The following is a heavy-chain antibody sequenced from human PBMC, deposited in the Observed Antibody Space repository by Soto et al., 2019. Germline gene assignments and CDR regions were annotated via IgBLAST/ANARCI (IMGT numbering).Heavy chain of an antibody. V-gene: IGHV3-23*01. Sequence: GGSLRLSCAASGFTFSSYAMSWVRQAPGKGLEWVSAISGSGGSTYYADSVKGRFTISRDNSKNTLYLQMNSLRAKDTAVYYCAASGWYSGYYTDVWGKGTTVTVSS. J-gene: IGHJ6*03. CDR1: GFTFSSYA. CDR3: AASGWYSGYYTDV. D-gene: IGHD6-19*01. CDR2: ISGSGGST.